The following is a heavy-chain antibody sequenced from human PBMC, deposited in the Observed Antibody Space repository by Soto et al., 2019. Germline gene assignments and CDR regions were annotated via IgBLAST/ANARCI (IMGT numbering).Heavy chain of an antibody. Sequence: PGESLKISCAASGFTFSSYGMHWVRQAPGKGLEWVAVISYDGSNKYYADSVKGRFTISRDNSKNTLYLQMNSLRAEDTAVYYCAKDLAGKQQLVDCWGQGTLVTVSS. CDR1: GFTFSSYG. CDR3: AKDLAGKQQLVDC. J-gene: IGHJ4*02. V-gene: IGHV3-30*18. D-gene: IGHD6-13*01. CDR2: ISYDGSNK.